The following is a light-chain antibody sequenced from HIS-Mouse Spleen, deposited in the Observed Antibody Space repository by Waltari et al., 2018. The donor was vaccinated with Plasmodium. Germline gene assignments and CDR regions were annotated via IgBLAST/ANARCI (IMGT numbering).Light chain of an antibody. CDR3: QQYNSYSYT. V-gene: IGKV1-5*03. CDR2: NAS. Sequence: DIQMTQSPSTLSASVGDRVTITCRASQSIRSWLAWYQQKPGKAPKLLIYNASSLESVVPSRFSGSGSGTEFTLTISSLQPDDFATYYCQQYNSYSYTFGQGTKLEIK. J-gene: IGKJ2*01. CDR1: QSIRSW.